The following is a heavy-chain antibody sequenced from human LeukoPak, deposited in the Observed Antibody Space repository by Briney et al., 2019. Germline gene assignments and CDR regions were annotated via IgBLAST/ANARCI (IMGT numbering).Heavy chain of an antibody. CDR3: ARMPDHFDY. V-gene: IGHV4-34*01. Sequence: SETLSLTCAVYGGSFSGYYWSWIRQPPGKGLEWIGEINHSGSTSYNPSLKSRVTISVDTSKNQFSLKLSSVTAADTAVYYCARMPDHFDYWGQGTLVTVSS. CDR1: GGSFSGYY. D-gene: IGHD1-14*01. CDR2: INHSGST. J-gene: IGHJ4*02.